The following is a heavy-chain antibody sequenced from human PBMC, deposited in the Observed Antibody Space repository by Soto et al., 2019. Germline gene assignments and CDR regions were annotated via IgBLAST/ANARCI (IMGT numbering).Heavy chain of an antibody. Sequence: SETLSLTCTVSGGSISSGGYYWSWIRQQPGKGLEWIGYIYYSGSTYYNPSLKSRVTISVDTSKNQFSLKLSSVTAADTAVYYCARGRGYSGYDGGTFDYWGQGTLVTVSS. J-gene: IGHJ4*02. CDR2: IYYSGST. V-gene: IGHV4-31*03. D-gene: IGHD5-12*01. CDR1: GGSISSGGYY. CDR3: ARGRGYSGYDGGTFDY.